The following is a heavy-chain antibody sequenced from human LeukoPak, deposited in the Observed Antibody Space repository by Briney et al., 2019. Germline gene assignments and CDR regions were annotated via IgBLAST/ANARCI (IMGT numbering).Heavy chain of an antibody. Sequence: SVKVSCKASGGTFSSYAISWVRQAPGQGLEWMGGIIPIFGTANYAQKFQGRVTITADESTSTAYMELSSLRSEDTAVYYCAAFEGRYCSSTSCYVRYFQHWGQGTLVTVSS. D-gene: IGHD2-2*01. CDR3: AAFEGRYCSSTSCYVRYFQH. J-gene: IGHJ1*01. CDR2: IIPIFGTA. CDR1: GGTFSSYA. V-gene: IGHV1-69*13.